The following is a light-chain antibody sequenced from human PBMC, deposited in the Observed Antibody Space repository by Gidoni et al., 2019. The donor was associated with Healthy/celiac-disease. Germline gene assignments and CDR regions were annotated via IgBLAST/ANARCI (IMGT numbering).Light chain of an antibody. CDR1: SSNIGNNY. CDR2: DNN. Sequence: QSVLTQPPSVSAAPGQKVTISCSGSSSNIGNNYVSWYQQLPGTAPKLLIYDNNKRPSGIPDRSSGSKSGTSATLGITGLQTGDEADYYCGTWDSSLSAGWVFGGGTKLTVL. V-gene: IGLV1-51*01. CDR3: GTWDSSLSAGWV. J-gene: IGLJ2*01.